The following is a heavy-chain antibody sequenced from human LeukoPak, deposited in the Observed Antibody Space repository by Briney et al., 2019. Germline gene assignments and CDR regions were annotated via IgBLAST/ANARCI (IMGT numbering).Heavy chain of an antibody. CDR2: IRYDGSKK. J-gene: IGHJ4*02. CDR3: AKDRPPQYDSGTYSDY. V-gene: IGHV3-30*02. Sequence: GGSLRLSCVASGFTFSSYGRHWIRQAPGKGLEWVAFIRYDGSKKFYSDSVKGRFTISRDNSRNTLYLQMNSLSTDETAVYFCAKDRPPQYDSGTYSDYWGQGTLVTVFS. CDR1: GFTFSSYG. D-gene: IGHD3-10*01.